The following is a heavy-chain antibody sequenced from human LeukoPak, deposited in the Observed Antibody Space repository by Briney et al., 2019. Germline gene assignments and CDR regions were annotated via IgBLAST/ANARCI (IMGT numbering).Heavy chain of an antibody. CDR1: GGSIGSFY. CDR3: ARQKGGEFDY. J-gene: IGHJ4*02. CDR2: IYYSGNT. Sequence: KPSETLSLTCTVSGGSIGSFYWSWIRQPPGKGLEWIGFIYYSGNTNYNPSLKSRVTMSIDMSKNQFSLKLNSVTAADTAVYYCARQKGGEFDYWGQGTLVTVSS. D-gene: IGHD7-27*01. V-gene: IGHV4-59*08.